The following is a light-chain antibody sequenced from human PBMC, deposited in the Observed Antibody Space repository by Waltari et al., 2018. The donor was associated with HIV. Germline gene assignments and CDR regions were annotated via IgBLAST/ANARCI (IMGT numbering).Light chain of an antibody. J-gene: IGKJ2*01. CDR1: QSITYF. V-gene: IGKV1-39*01. CDR3: QQSDSFPYT. Sequence: DIQMTQSPSPLSASVGDTVVISCRASQSITYFLNWYQLKPGKAPALLISGASSLQSGVPSRFVSSGSGTDFTLTIKNLQPGDFATYFCQQSDSFPYTFGPGTNLDI. CDR2: GAS.